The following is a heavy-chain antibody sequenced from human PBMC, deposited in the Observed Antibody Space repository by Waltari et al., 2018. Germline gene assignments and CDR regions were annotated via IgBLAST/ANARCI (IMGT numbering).Heavy chain of an antibody. CDR2: ISADGTRT. Sequence: EVQLVESGGGLVQPGRSLRLSCAASGFSLDDYAMHWVRQAPGKGLEWVSSISADGTRTYYGDSMKGRFTISRDNSENTLYMQMNSLRAEDTALYYCAKGTWGSAFDIWGQGTMVTVSS. CDR3: AKGTWGSAFDI. D-gene: IGHD7-27*01. CDR1: GFSLDDYA. J-gene: IGHJ3*02. V-gene: IGHV3-23*04.